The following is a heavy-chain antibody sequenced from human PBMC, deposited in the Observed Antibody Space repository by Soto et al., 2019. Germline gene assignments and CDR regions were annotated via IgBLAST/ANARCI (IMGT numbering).Heavy chain of an antibody. CDR2: TYYRSRWYS. CDR1: GDSVSSTSAA. D-gene: IGHD6-19*01. CDR3: ARGSYYSGWV. V-gene: IGHV6-1*01. J-gene: IGHJ4*02. Sequence: TLSLTCAISGDSVSSTSAAWSWIRQSPSRGLEWLGRTYYRSRWYSDYAVSVKSRITINPDTSKNQFSLQLNSVTPEDTAVYYCARGSYYSGWVWGQGTLVTVSS.